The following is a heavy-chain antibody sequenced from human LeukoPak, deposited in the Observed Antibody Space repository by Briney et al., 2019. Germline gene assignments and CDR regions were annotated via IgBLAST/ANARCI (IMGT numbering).Heavy chain of an antibody. CDR2: MNPNSGNT. J-gene: IGHJ4*02. D-gene: IGHD3-22*01. V-gene: IGHV1-8*01. CDR3: ASGYYDSSGYNDY. CDR1: GYTFTSCD. Sequence: GASVKVSCKASGYTFTSCDINWVRQATGQGLEWMGWMNPNSGNTGYAQKFQGRVTMARNTSISTAYMELSSLRSEDTAVYYCASGYYDSSGYNDYWGQGTLVTVSS.